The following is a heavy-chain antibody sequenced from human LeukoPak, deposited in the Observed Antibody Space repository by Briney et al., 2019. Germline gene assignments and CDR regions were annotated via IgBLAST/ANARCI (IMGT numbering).Heavy chain of an antibody. D-gene: IGHD6-25*01. Sequence: GGSLRLSCAASGFTFSSYAMSWVRQAPGKGLEWVSYISSSGSTIYYADSVKGRFTISRDNAKNSLYLQMNSLRAEDTAVYYCARGRAGRNWYFDLWGRGTLVTVSS. CDR1: GFTFSSYA. CDR2: ISSSGSTI. CDR3: ARGRAGRNWYFDL. V-gene: IGHV3-48*04. J-gene: IGHJ2*01.